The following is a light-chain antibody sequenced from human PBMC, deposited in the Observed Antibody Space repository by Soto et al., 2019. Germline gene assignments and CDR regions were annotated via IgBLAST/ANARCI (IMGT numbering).Light chain of an antibody. CDR1: QSVRSN. CDR3: QQYNNLPRT. Sequence: EIVLRPYQISICVSRGYRATXSCRAIQSVRSNLAWYQQKPGHAPSLLIYGAFTRATGIPARFSGSGSGTEFTLTINILQSEDFAVYYCQQYNNLPRTFRQWTKVEI. J-gene: IGKJ1*01. CDR2: GAF. V-gene: IGKV3-15*01.